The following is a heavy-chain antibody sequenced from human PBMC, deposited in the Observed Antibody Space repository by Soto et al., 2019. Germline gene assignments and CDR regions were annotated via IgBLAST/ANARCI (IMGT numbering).Heavy chain of an antibody. Sequence: ASVKVSCKASGYTFTSYAMYWVRQAPGQSLEWMGWIHTGNGNTKYSQKFQGRVTITRDTSASTAYMELSSLRSEDTAVYYCAREGGDCSCGTFPCYYYFGMDVWGQGTTVTVSS. J-gene: IGHJ6*02. CDR1: GYTFTSYA. V-gene: IGHV1-3*04. D-gene: IGHD2-15*01. CDR3: AREGGDCSCGTFPCYYYFGMDV. CDR2: IHTGNGNT.